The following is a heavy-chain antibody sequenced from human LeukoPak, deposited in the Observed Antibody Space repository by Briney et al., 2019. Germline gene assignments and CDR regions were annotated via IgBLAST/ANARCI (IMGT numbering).Heavy chain of an antibody. V-gene: IGHV4-31*03. CDR1: GGSISSSGYY. CDR3: ARWSSGWLYGMDV. D-gene: IGHD6-19*01. Sequence: SETLSLTCSVSGGSISSSGYYWGWIRQPPGKGLEWIGYIYYSGSTYYNPSLKSRVTISVDTSKNQFSLKLSSVTAADTAVYYCARWSSGWLYGMDVWGQGTTVTVSS. J-gene: IGHJ6*02. CDR2: IYYSGST.